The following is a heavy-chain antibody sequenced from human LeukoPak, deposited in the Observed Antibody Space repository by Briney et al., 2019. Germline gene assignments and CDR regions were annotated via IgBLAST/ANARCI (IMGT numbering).Heavy chain of an antibody. D-gene: IGHD5-12*01. CDR1: GYTFTSYD. CDR3: AKAGIVATMNADWFDP. J-gene: IGHJ5*02. CDR2: MNPNSGNT. Sequence: ASVKVPCKASGYTFTSYDINWVRQATGQGLEWMGWMNPNSGNTGYAQKFQGRVTMTGDTSISTAYMELSSLRSEDTAVYYCAKAGIVATMNADWFDPWGQGTLVTVSS. V-gene: IGHV1-8*01.